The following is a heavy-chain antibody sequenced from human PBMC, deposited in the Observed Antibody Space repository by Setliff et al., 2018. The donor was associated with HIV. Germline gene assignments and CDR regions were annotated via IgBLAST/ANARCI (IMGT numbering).Heavy chain of an antibody. CDR1: GFSLSTSGMC. D-gene: IGHD6-6*01. CDR2: IDWDDDK. V-gene: IGHV2-70*11. Sequence: SGPTLVNPTQTLTLTCTFSGFSLSTSGMCVSWIRQPPGEALEWLARIDWDDDKYYSTSLKTRLTISKDTSKNQVVLTMTNMDPVDTATYYCARMRSSSSDGSGYYYYYGMDVWGQGTTVTVSS. CDR3: ARMRSSSSDGSGYYYYYGMDV. J-gene: IGHJ6*02.